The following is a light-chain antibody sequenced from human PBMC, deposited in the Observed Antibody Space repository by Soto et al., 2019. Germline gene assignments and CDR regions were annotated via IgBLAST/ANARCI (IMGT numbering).Light chain of an antibody. CDR2: SAS. CDR3: QPANSFPLT. J-gene: IGKJ4*01. Sequence: DIQVTQSPSSVSASVGDRVTITCRTSQDVSSRLAWYQQKPGKATELLIYSASTLQTGVPSRFSGSGSGTDFTLTISSLQPEDFATYYCQPANSFPLTFGGGTKVEIK. CDR1: QDVSSR. V-gene: IGKV1-12*01.